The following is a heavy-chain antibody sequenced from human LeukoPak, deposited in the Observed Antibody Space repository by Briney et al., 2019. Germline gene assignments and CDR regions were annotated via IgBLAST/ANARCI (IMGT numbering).Heavy chain of an antibody. V-gene: IGHV1-46*01. D-gene: IGHD6-19*01. J-gene: IGHJ4*02. CDR1: GYTFTSYY. CDR2: INPSGGST. CDR3: ARDGAVAGTSQNY. Sequence: ASVKVSCKASGYTFTSYYMHWVRQAPGQGLEWMGIINPSGGSTSYAQKFQGRVTMTRDTSISTAYMELSRLRSDDTAVYYCARDGAVAGTSQNYWGQGTLVTVSS.